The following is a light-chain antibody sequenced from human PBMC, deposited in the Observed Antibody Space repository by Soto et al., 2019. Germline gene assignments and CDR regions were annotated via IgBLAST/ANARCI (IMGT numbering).Light chain of an antibody. V-gene: IGLV2-14*01. CDR1: SDDIGDYNY. CDR3: SSYRTMSSLV. CDR2: EVS. J-gene: IGLJ2*01. Sequence: QSALTQPASVSGSPGQSITISCTGTSDDIGDYNYVSWYQQHPGEAPKLIIYEVSARPSGVSRRFSGSKSANTASLTITGLQAEDEADYYCSSYRTMSSLVFGGGTKVTVL.